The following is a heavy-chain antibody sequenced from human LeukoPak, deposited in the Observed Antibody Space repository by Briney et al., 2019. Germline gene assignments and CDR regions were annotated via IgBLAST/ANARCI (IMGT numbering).Heavy chain of an antibody. CDR3: ARITPLRLGELSYDY. J-gene: IGHJ4*02. V-gene: IGHV3-74*01. CDR1: GFTFSSYR. CDR2: INSDGSST. D-gene: IGHD3-16*02. Sequence: PRGCLRLSCAASGFTFSSYRMHSVRHAPGKGLGWVSRINSDGSSTSYADSVKGRFTISRDNAKNTLYLQMNSLRAEDTAVYYCARITPLRLGELSYDYWGQGTLVTVSS.